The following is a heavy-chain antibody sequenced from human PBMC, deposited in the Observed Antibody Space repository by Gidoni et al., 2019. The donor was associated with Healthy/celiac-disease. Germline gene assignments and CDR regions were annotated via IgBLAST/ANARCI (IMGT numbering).Heavy chain of an antibody. V-gene: IGHV4-59*01. D-gene: IGHD3-10*01. CDR3: ARGSITMVRGVPQGGFDY. CDR1: GGSISSYY. CDR2: IYYSGST. J-gene: IGHJ4*02. Sequence: QVQLQESGPGLVKPSETLSLTCTVSGGSISSYYWSWIRQPPGKGLEWIGYIYYSGSTNYNPSLKSRVTISVDTSKNQFSLKLSSVTAADTAVYYCARGSITMVRGVPQGGFDYWGQGTLVTVSS.